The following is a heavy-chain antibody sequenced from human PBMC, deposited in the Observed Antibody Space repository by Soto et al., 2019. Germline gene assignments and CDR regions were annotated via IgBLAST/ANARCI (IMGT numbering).Heavy chain of an antibody. CDR1: GGSITNTDW. CDR3: ASRGSSGPF. Sequence: SETLSLTCAVSGGSITNTDWWTWDRQPPGMGLEWVGDISLSGNTNYNPSLEGRAAISLDKSRNQFSLILNSVTAADTAVYYCASRGSSGPFWGQGTLVTVSS. CDR2: ISLSGNT. V-gene: IGHV4-4*02. D-gene: IGHD3-22*01. J-gene: IGHJ4*02.